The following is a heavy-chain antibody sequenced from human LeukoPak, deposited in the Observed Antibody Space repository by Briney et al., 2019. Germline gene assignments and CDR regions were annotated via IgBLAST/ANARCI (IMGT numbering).Heavy chain of an antibody. CDR1: GFTFSSYA. CDR3: AKDREGLSSGYDLEYFDY. D-gene: IGHD5-12*01. V-gene: IGHV3-23*01. Sequence: GGSLRLSCAASGFTFSSYAMNCVRQAPGKGLEWVSAISGGGGTTYYADSVKGRFTISRDNSKNTLFLQMNSLRAEDTAVYYCAKDREGLSSGYDLEYFDYWGQGTLVTVSS. CDR2: ISGGGGTT. J-gene: IGHJ4*02.